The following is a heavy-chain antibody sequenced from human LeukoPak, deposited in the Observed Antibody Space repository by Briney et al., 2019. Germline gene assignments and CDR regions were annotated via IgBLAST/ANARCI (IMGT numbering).Heavy chain of an antibody. CDR1: GGSMSSYY. D-gene: IGHD3-22*01. V-gene: IGHV4-34*01. J-gene: IGHJ4*02. CDR2: INHSGST. CDR3: ARGLSVTYYYDSSGYCYY. Sequence: SETLSLTCTVSGGSMSSYYWSWIRQPPGKGLEWIGEINHSGSTKYNPSLKSRVTISVDASKNQFSLKLSSVTAADTAVYYCARGLSVTYYYDSSGYCYYWGQGTLVTVSS.